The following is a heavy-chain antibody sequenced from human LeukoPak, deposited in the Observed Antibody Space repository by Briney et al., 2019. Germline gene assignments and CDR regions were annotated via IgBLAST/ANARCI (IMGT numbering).Heavy chain of an antibody. Sequence: GGSLRLSCAASGFTFSSYAMRWVRQAPGKGLEWVSAISGSGGSTYYADSVKGRFTISRDNSKNTLYLQMNSLRAEDTAVYYCAKDGPNCSSTSCFQGFYYMDVWGKGTTVTVSS. V-gene: IGHV3-23*01. D-gene: IGHD2-2*01. CDR1: GFTFSSYA. CDR2: ISGSGGST. CDR3: AKDGPNCSSTSCFQGFYYMDV. J-gene: IGHJ6*03.